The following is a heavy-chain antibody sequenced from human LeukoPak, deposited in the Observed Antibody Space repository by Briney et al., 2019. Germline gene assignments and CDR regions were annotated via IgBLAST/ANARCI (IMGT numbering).Heavy chain of an antibody. CDR3: ARVALSWGAPANYMDV. V-gene: IGHV3-21*01. CDR1: GFTFSTYT. CDR2: IDNSGTYI. J-gene: IGHJ6*03. Sequence: GGSLRLSCAASGFTFSTYTVSWVRQVPGKGLEWVSSIDNSGTYIYYTDSVKGRFTISRDNAKSSLHLQMDSLKAEDTAVYYCARVALSWGAPANYMDVWGKGTTVTVSS. D-gene: IGHD3-16*01.